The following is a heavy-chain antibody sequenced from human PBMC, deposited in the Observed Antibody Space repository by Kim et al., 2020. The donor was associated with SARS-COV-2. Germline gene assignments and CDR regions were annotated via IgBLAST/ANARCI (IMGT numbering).Heavy chain of an antibody. D-gene: IGHD1-26*01. CDR1: GGSISSSSYY. CDR3: ARHKETGATSFDY. CDR2: IYYSGST. J-gene: IGHJ4*02. Sequence: SETLSLTCTVSGGSISSSSYYWGWIRQPPGKGLEWIGSIYYSGSTYYNPSLKSRVTISVDTSKNQFSLKLSSVTAADTAVYYCARHKETGATSFDYWGQGTLVTVSS. V-gene: IGHV4-39*01.